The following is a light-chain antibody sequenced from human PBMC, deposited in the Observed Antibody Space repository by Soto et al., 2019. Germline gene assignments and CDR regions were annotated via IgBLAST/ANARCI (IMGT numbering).Light chain of an antibody. CDR1: QAISSA. CDR3: QHFGGYPRT. J-gene: IGKJ5*01. CDR2: DAS. Sequence: AIQLTQSPSSLPASIGDRVTITCRASQAISSALAWYQQKPGKPPSLLVYDASTLESGVPSRVTGSGSGTDFTLTISNLQPEDFATYYCQHFGGYPRTFGQGTRLEIK. V-gene: IGKV1-13*02.